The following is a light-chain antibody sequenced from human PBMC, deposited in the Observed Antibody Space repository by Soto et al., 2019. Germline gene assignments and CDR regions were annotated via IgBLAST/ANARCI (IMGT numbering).Light chain of an antibody. Sequence: DIQMTQSPSTLSASVGDRVTITCRASQSISTLLAWYQQKPGRAPTLLIYKAPSLESGVPSRFSGSGSGTEFTLTISSLQPDDFATYYCQQYNSYPLTFGQGTRLEIK. CDR3: QQYNSYPLT. CDR2: KAP. V-gene: IGKV1-5*03. CDR1: QSISTL. J-gene: IGKJ5*01.